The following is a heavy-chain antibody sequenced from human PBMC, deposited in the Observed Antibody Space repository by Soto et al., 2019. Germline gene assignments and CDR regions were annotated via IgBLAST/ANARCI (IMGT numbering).Heavy chain of an antibody. D-gene: IGHD3-10*01. CDR2: ISSSSSYI. Sequence: GGSLRLSCAASGFTFSSYSMNWVRQAPGKGLEWVSSISSSSSYIYYADSVKGRFTISRDNAKKSLYLQMNSLRAEDTAVYYCARLYYYGSGPKESDYYYYYMDVWGKGTTVTVSS. CDR3: ARLYYYGSGPKESDYYYYYMDV. V-gene: IGHV3-21*01. J-gene: IGHJ6*03. CDR1: GFTFSSYS.